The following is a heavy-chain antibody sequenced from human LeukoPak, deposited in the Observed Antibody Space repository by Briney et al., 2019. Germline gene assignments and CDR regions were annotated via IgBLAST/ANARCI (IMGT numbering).Heavy chain of an antibody. CDR1: GFTFSSYG. CDR3: ARAVHYDTLAGPGRDHYYYYGMDV. Sequence: GGSLRLSCAASGFTFSSYGMHWVRQAPGKGLEWVAVTSYDGSNRYYSDSVKGRFTISRDNSKNTLYLQMNSLRAEDTAVYYCARAVHYDTLAGPGRDHYYYYGMDVWGQGTTVTVSS. D-gene: IGHD3-9*01. V-gene: IGHV3-30*03. CDR2: TSYDGSNR. J-gene: IGHJ6*02.